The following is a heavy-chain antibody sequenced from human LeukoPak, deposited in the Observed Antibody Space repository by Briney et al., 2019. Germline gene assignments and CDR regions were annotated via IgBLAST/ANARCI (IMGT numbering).Heavy chain of an antibody. CDR1: GFTFSSYT. V-gene: IGHV3-48*01. D-gene: IGHD3-10*01. Sequence: GGSLRLSCAASGFTFSSYTMNWVRQTPGKGLEWLSYISTSSTTIFYADSVKGRFTISRDNAKNSLFLQMNSLRGEDTAVYYCARDRGYYGSGSYYLDYWGQGTLVTVSS. CDR3: ARDRGYYGSGSYYLDY. CDR2: ISTSSTTI. J-gene: IGHJ4*02.